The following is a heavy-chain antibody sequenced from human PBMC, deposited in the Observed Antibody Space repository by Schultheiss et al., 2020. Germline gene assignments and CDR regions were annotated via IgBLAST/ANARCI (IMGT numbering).Heavy chain of an antibody. CDR3: AKDLVTGTEPYYFDY. Sequence: GGSLRLSCTASGFTFGDYAMSWIRQAPGKGLEWVSYISGSSSYINYADSVKGRFTISRDNSKNTLYLQMNSLRAEDTAVYYCAKDLVTGTEPYYFDYWGKGTLVTVSS. V-gene: IGHV3-23*01. J-gene: IGHJ4*02. CDR1: GFTFGDYA. CDR2: ISGSSSYI. D-gene: IGHD1-20*01.